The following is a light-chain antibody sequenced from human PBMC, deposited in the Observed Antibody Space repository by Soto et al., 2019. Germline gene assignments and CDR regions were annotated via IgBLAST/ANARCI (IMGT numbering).Light chain of an antibody. V-gene: IGKV3-11*01. CDR3: PPRSNWPPVT. CDR1: QSVSSY. Sequence: EIVLTQSPATLSLSPGERATLSCRASQSVSSYLALYQQKPGQAPRLLIYDASSRATGIPARFSGSGSGTDFALTISSLEPEDFAGYYCPPRSNWPPVTFGQGIKMEIK. J-gene: IGKJ1*01. CDR2: DAS.